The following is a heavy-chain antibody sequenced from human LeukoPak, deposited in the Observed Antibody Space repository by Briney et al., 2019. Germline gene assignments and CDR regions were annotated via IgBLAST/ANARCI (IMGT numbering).Heavy chain of an antibody. J-gene: IGHJ6*02. Sequence: ASETLSLTCTVSGGSISSYYWSWIRQPPGKGLEWIGYIYYSGSTNYNPSLKSRVTISVDTSKNQFSLKLSSVTAADTAVYYCALLGYSSTYYYYGMDVWGQGTTVTVSS. D-gene: IGHD5-12*01. CDR1: GGSISSYY. V-gene: IGHV4-59*08. CDR3: ALLGYSSTYYYYGMDV. CDR2: IYYSGST.